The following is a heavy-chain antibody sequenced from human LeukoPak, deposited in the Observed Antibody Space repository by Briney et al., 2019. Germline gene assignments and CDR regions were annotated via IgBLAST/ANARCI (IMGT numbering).Heavy chain of an antibody. CDR3: ARAIAVAGLAFYFDY. D-gene: IGHD6-19*01. CDR2: IKQDGSEK. CDR1: GFTFSSYW. Sequence: GGSLRLSCAASGFTFSSYWMSWVRQAPGKGLEWVANIKQDGSEKYYVDSVKGRFTISRDNAKNSLYLQMNSLRAEDTAVYYCARAIAVAGLAFYFDYWGQGTLVTVSS. V-gene: IGHV3-7*01. J-gene: IGHJ4*02.